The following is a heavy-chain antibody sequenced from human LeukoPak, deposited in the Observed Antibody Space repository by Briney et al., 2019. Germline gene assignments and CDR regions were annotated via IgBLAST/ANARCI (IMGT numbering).Heavy chain of an antibody. CDR1: GFTFSSYA. V-gene: IGHV3-23*01. CDR3: AKDYYYGSGSYSGTYFDY. CDR2: ISGSGGST. Sequence: GGSLRLSCAASGFTFSSYAMSWVRQAPGKGLEWVSAISGSGGSTYYADSVKGRFTISRDNSKSTLYLQMNSLRAEDTAVYYCAKDYYYGSGSYSGTYFDYWGQGTLVTVSS. D-gene: IGHD3-10*01. J-gene: IGHJ4*02.